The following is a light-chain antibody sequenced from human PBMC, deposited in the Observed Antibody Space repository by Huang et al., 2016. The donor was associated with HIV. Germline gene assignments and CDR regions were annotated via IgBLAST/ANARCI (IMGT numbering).Light chain of an antibody. CDR2: GAS. CDR3: QQYNNWPPWT. V-gene: IGKV3-15*01. Sequence: EIVMTQSPVTLSVSPGERATLSCRASQSVGAHLAWYQQQPGQAPRHLIYGASTRAAVIPHGVSGRGCVTEVTLTDNSVQSEDFAVYFCQQYNNWPPWTLGQGPKVQLK. J-gene: IGKJ1*01. CDR1: QSVGAH.